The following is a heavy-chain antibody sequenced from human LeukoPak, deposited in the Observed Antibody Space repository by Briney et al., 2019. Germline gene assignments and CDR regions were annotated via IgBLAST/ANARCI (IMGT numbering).Heavy chain of an antibody. D-gene: IGHD1-26*01. CDR2: ISSSGSTI. Sequence: GGSLRLSCAASGFTFSDYYMSWIRQAPGKGLEWVSYISSSGSTIYYADSVKGRFTISRDNAKNSLYLQMNSLRAEDTAVYYCTPSGSYSLEYFQHWGQGTLVTVSS. V-gene: IGHV3-11*01. J-gene: IGHJ1*01. CDR3: TPSGSYSLEYFQH. CDR1: GFTFSDYY.